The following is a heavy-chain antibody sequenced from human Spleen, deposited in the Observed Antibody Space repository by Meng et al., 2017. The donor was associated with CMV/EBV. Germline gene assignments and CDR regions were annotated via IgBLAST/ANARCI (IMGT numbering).Heavy chain of an antibody. CDR1: GFTFSSHW. D-gene: IGHD5-24*01. V-gene: IGHV3-7*01. CDR2: IREDESAK. J-gene: IGHJ3*02. CDR3: AREDGYTKRGAFDI. Sequence: GESLKISCAASGFTFSSHWMNWVRQAPGKGLEWVANIREDESAKFYVDSVKGRFTISRDNAKNSLYLQMNSLRAEDTAVYYCAREDGYTKRGAFDIWGQGTMVTVSS.